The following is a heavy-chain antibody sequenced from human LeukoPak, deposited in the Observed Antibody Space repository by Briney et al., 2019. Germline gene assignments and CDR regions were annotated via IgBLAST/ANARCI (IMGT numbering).Heavy chain of an antibody. J-gene: IGHJ6*03. CDR3: ARVPNYYYYYMDV. CDR2: INHSGST. V-gene: IGHV4-34*01. CDR1: GGSFSGYY. Sequence: SQTLSLTCAVYGGSFSGYYWSWIRQPPGKGLEWIGEINHSGSTNYHPSLKSRVTISVDTSKNLFSLELSTVTAADTAVYYCARVPNYYYYYMDVWGKGTTVTVSS.